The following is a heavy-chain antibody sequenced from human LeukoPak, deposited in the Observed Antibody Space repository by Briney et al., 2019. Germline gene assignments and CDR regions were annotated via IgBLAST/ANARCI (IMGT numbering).Heavy chain of an antibody. J-gene: IGHJ6*03. Sequence: EASVKVSCKASGYTFTIYYIHWVRQAPGQGLEWMGLINPSGGSTNYAQKFQGRVTMTRDTSTSTVYMELSSLRSKDTAVYYCARGTGSMDVWGKGTTVTVSS. V-gene: IGHV1-46*01. CDR1: GYTFTIYY. CDR3: ARGTGSMDV. D-gene: IGHD3-10*01. CDR2: INPSGGST.